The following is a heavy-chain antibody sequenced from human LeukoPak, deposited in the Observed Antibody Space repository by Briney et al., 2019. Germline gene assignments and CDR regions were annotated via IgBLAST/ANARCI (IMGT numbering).Heavy chain of an antibody. CDR2: IRSKTYGGTT. V-gene: IGHV3-49*04. D-gene: IGHD3-22*01. J-gene: IGHJ4*02. Sequence: GGSLRLSCTASGFTFGVYAMSWVRQAPGKGLEWVGFIRSKTYGGTTEYAASVKGRFTISRDDSKSIAYLQMNSLKTEDTAVYYCTRESGGYYLLFDYWGQGTLVTVSS. CDR1: GFTFGVYA. CDR3: TRESGGYYLLFDY.